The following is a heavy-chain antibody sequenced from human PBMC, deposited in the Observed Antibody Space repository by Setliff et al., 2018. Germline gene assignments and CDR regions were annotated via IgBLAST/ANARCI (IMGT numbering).Heavy chain of an antibody. V-gene: IGHV1-2*02. J-gene: IGHJ4*02. Sequence: ASVKVSCKASGYTFTGYYMHWVRQAPGQGLEWMGWINPNSGGTNYAQKFQGRVTMTRDTSTSTIYMELASLISEDTAVYYCSRLVRYCSKTTCQTASGAELWGQGTLVTVSS. CDR1: GYTFTGYY. CDR3: SRLVRYCSKTTCQTASGAEL. D-gene: IGHD2-8*01. CDR2: INPNSGGT.